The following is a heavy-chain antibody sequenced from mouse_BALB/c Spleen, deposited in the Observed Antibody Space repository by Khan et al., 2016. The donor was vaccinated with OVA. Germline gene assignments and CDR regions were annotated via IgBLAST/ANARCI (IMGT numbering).Heavy chain of an antibody. V-gene: IGHV1-7*01. J-gene: IGHJ2*01. CDR1: GYTFINYW. CDR2: INPSTAYT. D-gene: IGHD1-1*01. Sequence: VQLQQSGAELAKPGASVKMSCKASGYTFINYWILWVKQRPGQGLERIGYINPSTAYTEYNQNFKDKATLTADKSSRTAYMQLSSLTSEDSAVYYCARRGLRWDFDYWGQGTTLTVSS. CDR3: ARRGLRWDFDY.